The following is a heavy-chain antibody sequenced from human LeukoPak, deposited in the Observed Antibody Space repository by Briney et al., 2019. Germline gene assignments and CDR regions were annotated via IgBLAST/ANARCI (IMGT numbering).Heavy chain of an antibody. CDR1: GFTFSSYS. V-gene: IGHV3-21*01. D-gene: IGHD6-19*01. CDR2: ISSSSSYI. J-gene: IGHJ4*02. Sequence: PGGSLRLSCAASGFTFSSYSMNWVRQAPGKGLEWVSSISSSSSYIYYADSVKGRFTISRDNAKNSLYLQMNSLRAEDTAVYYCARDILSGWSPHQGYWGQGTLVTVSS. CDR3: ARDILSGWSPHQGY.